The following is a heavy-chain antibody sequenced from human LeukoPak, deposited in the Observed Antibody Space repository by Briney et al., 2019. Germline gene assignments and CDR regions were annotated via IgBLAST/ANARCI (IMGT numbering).Heavy chain of an antibody. CDR2: IDPSGGST. J-gene: IGHJ4*02. Sequence: ASVKVSCKASGYTFTTYYMHWVRQAPGQGLEWMGIIDPSGGSTNYAQKFQGRVTLTRDTSTTTVYLELSSLRSEDTAVYYCARGAFISAVGTSDYWGQGTLVTVSS. V-gene: IGHV1-46*01. CDR3: ARGAFISAVGTSDY. CDR1: GYTFTTYY. D-gene: IGHD6-13*01.